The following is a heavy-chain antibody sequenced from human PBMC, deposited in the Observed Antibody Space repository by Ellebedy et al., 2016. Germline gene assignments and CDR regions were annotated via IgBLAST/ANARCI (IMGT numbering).Heavy chain of an antibody. D-gene: IGHD3-10*01. V-gene: IGHV4-34*01. CDR1: GGSFSGYY. CDR3: ARPTSMVRGVMSPFDY. J-gene: IGHJ4*02. Sequence: GSLRLSXAVYGGSFSGYYWSWIRQPPGKGLEWIGEINHSGSTNYNPSLKSRVTISVDTSKNQFSLKLSSVTAADTAVYYCARPTSMVRGVMSPFDYWGQGTLVTVSS. CDR2: INHSGST.